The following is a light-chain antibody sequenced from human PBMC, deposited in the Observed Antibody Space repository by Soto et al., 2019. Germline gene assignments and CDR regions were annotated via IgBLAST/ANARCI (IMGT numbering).Light chain of an antibody. Sequence: DIQMTQSPSTLSASVGDRFTITFRSSQSISSWLAWYQQKPGKAPKLLIYDASTLESGVPSRFSGSGSGTEFTLTITSLQPDDFATYYCQQYDGYSQTFGQGTKVDI. CDR2: DAS. V-gene: IGKV1-5*01. CDR1: QSISSW. J-gene: IGKJ1*01. CDR3: QQYDGYSQT.